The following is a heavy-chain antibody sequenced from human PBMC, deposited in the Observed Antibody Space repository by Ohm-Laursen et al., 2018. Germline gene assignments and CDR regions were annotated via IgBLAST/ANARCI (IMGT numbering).Heavy chain of an antibody. Sequence: GASVKVSCKASGYTFTNYFLHWVRQAPGQGLEWMGWINPKSGVTNYAQKFQGRVTMTMDTSITTAYLEQSRLRSEDTAVYYCARTIFGASLAMDIWGQGTTVTV. CDR1: GYTFTNYF. CDR3: ARTIFGASLAMDI. D-gene: IGHD3-3*01. V-gene: IGHV1-2*02. J-gene: IGHJ6*02. CDR2: INPKSGVT.